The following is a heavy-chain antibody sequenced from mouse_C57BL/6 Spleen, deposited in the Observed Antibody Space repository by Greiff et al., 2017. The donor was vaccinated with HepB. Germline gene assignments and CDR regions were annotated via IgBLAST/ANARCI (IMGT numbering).Heavy chain of an antibody. Sequence: QVQLQQSGPGLVQPSQSLSITCTVSGFSLTSYGVHWVRQSPGKGLEWLGVIWRGGSTDYNAAFMSRLSITKDNSKSQVFFKMNSLQADDTAIYYCAKNSYGSSYVGWYFDVWGTGTTVTVSS. J-gene: IGHJ1*03. V-gene: IGHV2-5*01. CDR2: IWRGGST. CDR3: AKNSYGSSYVGWYFDV. D-gene: IGHD1-1*01. CDR1: GFSLTSYG.